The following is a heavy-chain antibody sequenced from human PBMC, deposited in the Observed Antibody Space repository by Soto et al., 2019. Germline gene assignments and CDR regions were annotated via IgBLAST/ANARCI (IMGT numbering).Heavy chain of an antibody. CDR3: AEEVVTTNDAFDI. J-gene: IGHJ3*02. V-gene: IGHV1-69*02. Sequence: QVQLVQSGAEVKKPGSSVKVSCKASGGTFSSYTISWVRQAPGQGLEWMGRIIPILGIANYAQKFQGRVTXTXDXXTSTAYMELSSLRSEDTAVYYCAEEVVTTNDAFDIWGQGTMVTVSS. CDR2: IIPILGIA. CDR1: GGTFSSYT. D-gene: IGHD3-22*01.